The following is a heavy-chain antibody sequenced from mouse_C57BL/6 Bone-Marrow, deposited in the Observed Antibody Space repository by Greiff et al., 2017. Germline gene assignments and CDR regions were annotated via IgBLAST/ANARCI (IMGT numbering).Heavy chain of an antibody. CDR1: GYTFTSYG. CDR2: IYPRSGNT. D-gene: IGHD1-1*01. Sequence: VQLQQSGAELARPGASVKLSCKASGYTFTSYGISWVKQRTGQGLEWIGEIYPRSGNTYYNEKFKGKATLTADKSSSTAYMELRSLTSEDSAVYFCATPYYGGSRYAMDYWGQGTSVTVSS. V-gene: IGHV1-81*01. J-gene: IGHJ4*01. CDR3: ATPYYGGSRYAMDY.